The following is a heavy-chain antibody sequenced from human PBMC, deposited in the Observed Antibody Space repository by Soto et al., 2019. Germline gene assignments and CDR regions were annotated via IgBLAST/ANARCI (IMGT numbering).Heavy chain of an antibody. J-gene: IGHJ5*02. CDR1: GYTFTSYG. D-gene: IGHD6-13*01. V-gene: IGHV1-18*01. CDR2: ISAYNGNT. Sequence: GASVKVSCKASGYTFTSYGISWVRQAPGQGLEWMGWISAYNGNTNYAQKLQGRVTMTTDTSTSTAYMELRSLRSDDTAVYYCARDVISGIAAAGTLNWFDPWGQGTLVTVSS. CDR3: ARDVISGIAAAGTLNWFDP.